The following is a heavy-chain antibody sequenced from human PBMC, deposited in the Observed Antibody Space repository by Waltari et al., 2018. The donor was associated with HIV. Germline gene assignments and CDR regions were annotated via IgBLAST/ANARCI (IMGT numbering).Heavy chain of an antibody. CDR1: GYSFTSYW. CDR3: ATSSRTYYYDSSGYPSAFDI. CDR2: SYPGDSDT. J-gene: IGHJ3*02. V-gene: IGHV5-51*01. D-gene: IGHD3-22*01. Sequence: EVQLVQSGAEVKKPGESLKISCKGSGYSFTSYWIVWVRQMPGKGLEWMGISYPGDSDTRYSPSFQGQVTISADKSISTAYLQWSSLKASDTAMYYCATSSRTYYYDSSGYPSAFDIWGQGTMVTVSS.